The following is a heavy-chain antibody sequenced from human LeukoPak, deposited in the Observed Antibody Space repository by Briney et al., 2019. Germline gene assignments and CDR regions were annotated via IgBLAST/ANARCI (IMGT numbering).Heavy chain of an antibody. CDR1: GGSFSGYY. D-gene: IGHD2-2*01. V-gene: IGHV4-34*01. CDR3: ARGTRPDIVVVPAAKGWFDP. CDR2: INHSGST. Sequence: SETLSLTCAVYGGSFSGYYWSWIRQPPGKGLEWIGGINHSGSTNYNPSLKSRVTISVDTSKNQFSLKLSSVTAADTAVYYCARGTRPDIVVVPAAKGWFDPWGQGTLVTVSS. J-gene: IGHJ5*02.